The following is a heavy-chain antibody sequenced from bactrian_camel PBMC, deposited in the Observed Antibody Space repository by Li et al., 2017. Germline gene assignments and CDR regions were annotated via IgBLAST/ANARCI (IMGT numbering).Heavy chain of an antibody. V-gene: IGHV3S6*01. CDR2: ISADGSNT. J-gene: IGHJ4*01. CDR1: GFTFSNNW. D-gene: IGHD3*01. Sequence: HVQLVESGGGLVQPGGSLTLSCAASGFTFSNNWMHWVRQAPGKGLEWVSTISADGSNTYDSDSVKGRFTISRDQTKNLVYLQMNSLKSEDTALYYCAAPITSADLYPGRYFVGQGTQVTVS.